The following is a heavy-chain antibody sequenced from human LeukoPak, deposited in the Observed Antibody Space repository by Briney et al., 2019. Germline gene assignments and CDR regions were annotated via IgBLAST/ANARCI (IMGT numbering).Heavy chain of an antibody. CDR1: GGTFSSYA. D-gene: IGHD3-10*01. CDR2: IIPILGIA. V-gene: IGHV1-69*04. J-gene: IGHJ6*02. Sequence: AASVKVSCKASGGTFSSYAISWVRQAPGQGFEWMGRIIPILGIANYAQKFQGRVTITADKSTSTAYMELSSLRSEDTAVYYCARDGPTYYYGSESYGMDVWGQGTTVTVSS. CDR3: ARDGPTYYYGSESYGMDV.